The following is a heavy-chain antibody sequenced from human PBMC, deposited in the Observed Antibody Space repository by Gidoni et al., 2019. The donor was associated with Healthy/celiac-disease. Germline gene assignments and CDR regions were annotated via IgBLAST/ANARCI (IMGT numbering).Heavy chain of an antibody. CDR2: IYHSGST. CDR3: ARGKVLRAAAAGFDY. CDR1: GYSLISGYS. V-gene: IGHV4-38-2*02. J-gene: IGHJ4*02. D-gene: IGHD6-13*01. Sequence: QVQLQESGPGLVKPSETLSLTCTVSGYSLISGYSWGWIRQPPGKGLEWSGSIYHSGSTYYNPSLKSRVTISVDTSKNQFSLKLSSVTAADTAVYYCARGKVLRAAAAGFDYWGQGTLVTVSS.